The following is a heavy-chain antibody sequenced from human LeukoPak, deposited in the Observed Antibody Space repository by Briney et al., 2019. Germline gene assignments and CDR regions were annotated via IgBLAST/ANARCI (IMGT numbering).Heavy chain of an antibody. V-gene: IGHV3-23*01. J-gene: IGHJ4*02. Sequence: GGSLRLSCAASGFTFSSYAMSWVRRAPGKGLEWVSAISGSGGSTYYADSVKGRFTISRDNAKNSLYLQMNSLRPEDTAVYYCAKDISLSDYDILTGTGFDYWGQGTLVTVSS. CDR2: ISGSGGST. D-gene: IGHD3-9*01. CDR3: AKDISLSDYDILTGTGFDY. CDR1: GFTFSSYA.